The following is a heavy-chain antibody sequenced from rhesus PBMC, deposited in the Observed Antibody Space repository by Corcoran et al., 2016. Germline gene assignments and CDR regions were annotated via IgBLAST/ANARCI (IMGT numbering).Heavy chain of an antibody. CDR1: GFTFVFYA. Sequence: EVQLVESGGGVVQPGGSLRLSCAASGFTFVFYAMPWVRQAPGKGLEWVSGISWSGGRTSYADSVKGKFTITRDNAKNSLYRQMGSLRAEDTALYYCARESGSGYFDYWGQGVLVTVSS. J-gene: IGHJ4*01. V-gene: IGHV3-201*01. D-gene: IGHD2-33*01. CDR2: ISWSGGRT. CDR3: ARESGSGYFDY.